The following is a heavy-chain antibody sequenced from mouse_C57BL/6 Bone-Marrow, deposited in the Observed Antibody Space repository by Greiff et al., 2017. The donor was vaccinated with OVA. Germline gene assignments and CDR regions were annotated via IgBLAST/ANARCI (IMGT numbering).Heavy chain of an antibody. Sequence: VQLQQPGAELVKPGASVKLSCKASGYTFTSYWMQWVKQRPGQGLEWIGEIDPSDSYTNYNQKFKGKATLTVDTSSSTAYMQLSSLTSEDSAVYYCAREHLDYFDDWGQGTTLTVSS. CDR3: AREHLDYFDD. V-gene: IGHV1-50*01. CDR2: IDPSDSYT. CDR1: GYTFTSYW. J-gene: IGHJ2*01.